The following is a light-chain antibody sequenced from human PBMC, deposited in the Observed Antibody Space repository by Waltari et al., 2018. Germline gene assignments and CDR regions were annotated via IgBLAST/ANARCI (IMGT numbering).Light chain of an antibody. CDR1: QSVNRT. V-gene: IGKV3-20*01. Sequence: EIVLTQSPGTLSVSPGERVTFSCGASQSVNRTLAWYQQKPGQAPRLLIYDASTRATGIPDRFSGSGSGTDFSLTISRLEPEDFAVYYCQKYGTLPATFGQGTKVEIK. CDR2: DAS. CDR3: QKYGTLPAT. J-gene: IGKJ1*01.